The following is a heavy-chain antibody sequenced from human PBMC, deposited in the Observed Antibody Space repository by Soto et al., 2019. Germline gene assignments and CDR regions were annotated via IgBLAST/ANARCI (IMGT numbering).Heavy chain of an antibody. D-gene: IGHD1-1*01. CDR1: GYTFTSYA. Sequence: QVQLVQSGAEVKKPGASVKVSCKASGYTFTSYAMPWVRQAPGQRLEWMGWINAGNGNTKYSQKFQGRVTITRDTSASTAYMELSSLRSEDTAVYYCARSDQLVYYYYGMDVWGQGTTVTVSS. J-gene: IGHJ6*02. CDR2: INAGNGNT. CDR3: ARSDQLVYYYYGMDV. V-gene: IGHV1-3*01.